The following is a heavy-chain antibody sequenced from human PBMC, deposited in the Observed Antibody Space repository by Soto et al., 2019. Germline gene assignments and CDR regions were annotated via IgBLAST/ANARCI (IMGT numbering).Heavy chain of an antibody. CDR3: ARDSDDYYDSSGYYYFDY. D-gene: IGHD3-22*01. Sequence: GASVKVSCKASGYTFTSYGISWVRQAPGQGLEWMGWISAYNGNTNYAQKLQGRVTMTTDTSTSTAYMELRSLRSDDTAVYYCARDSDDYYDSSGYYYFDYWGQGTLVTVSS. CDR1: GYTFTSYG. J-gene: IGHJ4*02. CDR2: ISAYNGNT. V-gene: IGHV1-18*01.